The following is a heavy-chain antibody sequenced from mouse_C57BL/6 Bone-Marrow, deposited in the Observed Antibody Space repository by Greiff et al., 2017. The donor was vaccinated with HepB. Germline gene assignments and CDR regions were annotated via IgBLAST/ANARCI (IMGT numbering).Heavy chain of an antibody. Sequence: EVQVVESEGGLVQPGSSMKLSCTASGFTFSDYYMAWVRQVPEKGLEWVANINYDGSSTYYLDSLKSRFIISRDNAKNILYLQMSSLKSEDTATYYCARGGLRPFDYWGQGTTRTVSS. CDR2: INYDGSST. V-gene: IGHV5-16*01. D-gene: IGHD2-4*01. CDR3: ARGGLRPFDY. CDR1: GFTFSDYY. J-gene: IGHJ2*01.